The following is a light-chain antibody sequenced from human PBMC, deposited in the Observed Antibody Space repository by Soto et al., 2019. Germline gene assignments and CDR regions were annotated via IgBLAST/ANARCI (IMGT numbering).Light chain of an antibody. V-gene: IGKV1-5*03. J-gene: IGKJ1*01. CDR2: KAS. Sequence: DIQMTQSPTTLSASVGDRVTITCRASQSIGSWLAWYQQKPGKAPKLLIYKASTLESGVPSRFSGSGSGTEFILTISSLQPDDFASYYSQQYGSYSPWTFGQGTKVEIK. CDR1: QSIGSW. CDR3: QQYGSYSPWT.